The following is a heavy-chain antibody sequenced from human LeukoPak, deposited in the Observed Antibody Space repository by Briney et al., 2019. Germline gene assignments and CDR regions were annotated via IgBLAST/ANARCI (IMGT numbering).Heavy chain of an antibody. CDR2: ISAYNGNT. CDR1: GYTFTSYG. D-gene: IGHD6-6*01. V-gene: IGHV1-18*01. J-gene: IGHJ4*02. Sequence: ASVKVSCKASGYTFTSYGISWVRQAPGQGLEWMGWISAYNGNTNYAQKLQGRVTMTTDTSTSTAYMELRSLRSDDTAVYYCARTISRGRRAARQVDYWGQGTLVTVSS. CDR3: ARTISRGRRAARQVDY.